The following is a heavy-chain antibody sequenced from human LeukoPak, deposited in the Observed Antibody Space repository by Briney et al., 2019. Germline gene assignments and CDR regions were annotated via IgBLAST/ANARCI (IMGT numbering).Heavy chain of an antibody. D-gene: IGHD4-17*01. CDR1: GFTFSSYS. CDR3: ARDWAYTVTSPPGY. CDR2: ISSSISYI. Sequence: GGSLRLSCAASGFTFSSYSMNWVRQAPGKGLEWVSSISSSISYIYYADSVKGRFTISRDNSKNTLSLQMNSLRVVDTAVYYCARDWAYTVTSPPGYWGQGTLVTVSS. V-gene: IGHV3-21*01. J-gene: IGHJ4*02.